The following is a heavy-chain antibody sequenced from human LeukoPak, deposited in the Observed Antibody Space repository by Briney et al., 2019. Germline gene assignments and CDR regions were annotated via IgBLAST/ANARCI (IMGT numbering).Heavy chain of an antibody. D-gene: IGHD2-21*02. J-gene: IGHJ6*02. CDR2: ISPTGSTT. CDR1: GFSFSGHW. V-gene: IGHV3-74*01. Sequence: PGGSLRLSCTASGFSFSGHWMHWARQLPGKGLVWVSRISPTGSTTSYADSVKGRFTVSRDNAKNTLYLQVNNLRAEDTAVYYCARDLPIQGIVVVTATAAGDVWGQGTTVTVSS. CDR3: ARDLPIQGIVVVTATAAGDV.